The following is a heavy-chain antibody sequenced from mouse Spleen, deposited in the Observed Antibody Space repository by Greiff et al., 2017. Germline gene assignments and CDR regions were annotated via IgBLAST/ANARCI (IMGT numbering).Heavy chain of an antibody. Sequence: QVQLQQSGAELVRPGASVTLSCKASGYTFTDYEMHWVKQTPVHGLEWIGAIDPETGGTAYNQKFKGKAILTADKSSSTAYMQLSSLTYEDSAVYYCARGGDYDDEDYFDYWGQGTTLTVSS. V-gene: IGHV1-15*01. D-gene: IGHD2-4*01. J-gene: IGHJ2*01. CDR2: IDPETGGT. CDR1: GYTFTDYE. CDR3: ARGGDYDDEDYFDY.